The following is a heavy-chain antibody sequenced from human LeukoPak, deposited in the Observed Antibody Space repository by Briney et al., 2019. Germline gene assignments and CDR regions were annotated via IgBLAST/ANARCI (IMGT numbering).Heavy chain of an antibody. CDR2: IYYSGST. V-gene: IGHV4-39*01. J-gene: IGHJ3*02. Sequence: KTSETLSLTCTVSGGSISSSSYYWGWIRQPPGKGLEWIGSIYYSGSTYYNPSLKSRVTISVDTSKNQFSLKLSSVTAADTAVYYCARHKHGGYGDEVAAFDIWGQGTMVTVSS. CDR3: ARHKHGGYGDEVAAFDI. CDR1: GGSISSSSYY. D-gene: IGHD4-17*01.